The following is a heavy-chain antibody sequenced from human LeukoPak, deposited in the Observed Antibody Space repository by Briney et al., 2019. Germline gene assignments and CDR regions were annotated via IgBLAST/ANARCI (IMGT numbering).Heavy chain of an antibody. J-gene: IGHJ6*02. CDR3: ASETLSWTGMDV. D-gene: IGHD2/OR15-2a*01. Sequence: PPGGSLRLSCEASGFTFSSDWIHWVRQAPGKGLVSVSCFNTDGTGTTYADSVKGRFTISRDNPKNTLYLQMNSLRAEDTAVYYCASETLSWTGMDVWGQGTTVTVSS. CDR2: FNTDGTGT. V-gene: IGHV3-74*01. CDR1: GFTFSSDW.